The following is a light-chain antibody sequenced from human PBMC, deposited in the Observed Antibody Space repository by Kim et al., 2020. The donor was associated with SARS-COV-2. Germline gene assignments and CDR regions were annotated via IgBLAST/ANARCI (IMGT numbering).Light chain of an antibody. J-gene: IGLJ2*01. CDR2: EDN. CDR3: QSYDSNNVV. Sequence: GTTVTATSTRSSGGIATYCGQWYQRRPGSAPTTVIYEDNERPSGVPDRFSGSIDSSSNSASFTISGLKTEDEADYYCQSYDSNNVVFGGGTQLTVL. CDR1: SGGIATYC. V-gene: IGLV6-57*03.